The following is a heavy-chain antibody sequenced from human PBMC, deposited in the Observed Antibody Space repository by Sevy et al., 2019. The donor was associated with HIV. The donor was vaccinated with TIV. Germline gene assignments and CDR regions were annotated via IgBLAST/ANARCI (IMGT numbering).Heavy chain of an antibody. CDR2: VSGNSGAI. D-gene: IGHD1-26*01. CDR3: ARDMGGRYTPLDY. J-gene: IGHJ4*02. Sequence: GGYLRLSCAASGFTFSSYSMNWVRQAPEKGLEWISFVSGNSGAINYADSVKGRFTISRDNAKNSLYLQMNSLRVDDTAVYYCARDMGGRYTPLDYWGQGTLVTVSS. CDR1: GFTFSSYS. V-gene: IGHV3-48*01.